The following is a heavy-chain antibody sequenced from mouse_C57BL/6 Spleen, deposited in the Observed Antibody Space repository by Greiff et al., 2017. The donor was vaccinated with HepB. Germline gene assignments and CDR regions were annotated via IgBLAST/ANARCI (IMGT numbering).Heavy chain of an antibody. CDR3: AKNPGTYYAMDY. J-gene: IGHJ4*01. CDR2: IWRGGST. D-gene: IGHD3-3*01. V-gene: IGHV2-5*01. Sequence: VKVEESRPGLVQPSQSLSITCTVSGFSLTSYGVHWVRQSPGKGLEWLGVIWRGGSTDYNAAFMSRLSITKDNSKSQVFFKMNSLQADDTAIYYCAKNPGTYYAMDYWGQGTSVTVSS. CDR1: GFSLTSYG.